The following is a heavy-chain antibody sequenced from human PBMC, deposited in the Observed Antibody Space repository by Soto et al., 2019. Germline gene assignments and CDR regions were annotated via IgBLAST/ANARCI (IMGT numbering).Heavy chain of an antibody. D-gene: IGHD3-10*01. CDR3: ARVLYYGSGSYSPYGMDV. Sequence: QVQLVQSGAEVKKPGSSVKVSCKTSGVSFNNNGIGWVRQAPGHGLEWMGGVSPPFRTSNYARKFQGRISLRTDASTGTVNMELSSLTSEDTAQYYCARVLYYGSGSYSPYGMDVWGQGTTVTVSS. CDR2: VSPPFRTS. V-gene: IGHV1-69*01. CDR1: GVSFNNNG. J-gene: IGHJ6*02.